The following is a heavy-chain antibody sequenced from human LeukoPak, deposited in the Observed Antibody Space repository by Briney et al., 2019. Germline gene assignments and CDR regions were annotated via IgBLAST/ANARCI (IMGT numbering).Heavy chain of an antibody. CDR3: ARGRVSSGYCDY. J-gene: IGHJ4*02. CDR1: GYTFTGYY. V-gene: IGHV1-2*02. Sequence: ASVKVSCKASGYTFTGYYMHWVRQAPGQGLEWMGWINPNSGGTNYAQKFRGRVTMTRDTSISTAYMELSRLRSDDTAVYYCARGRVSSGYCDYWGQGTLVTVSS. CDR2: INPNSGGT. D-gene: IGHD3-22*01.